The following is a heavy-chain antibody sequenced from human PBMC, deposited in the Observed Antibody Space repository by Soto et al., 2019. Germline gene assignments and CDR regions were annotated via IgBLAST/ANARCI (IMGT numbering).Heavy chain of an antibody. D-gene: IGHD6-6*01. J-gene: IGHJ6*02. V-gene: IGHV3-9*01. Sequence: EVQLVESGGGLVQPGRSLRLSCAASGFTFDDYTMHWVRQAPGKGLEWVSSINWNGVAMDYADSVRGRFTISRDNARNSLILQMSSLRPEDTALYYCAKDRYSSPSLDYYYYYGVDVWGQGTTVTVSS. CDR2: INWNGVAM. CDR1: GFTFDDYT. CDR3: AKDRYSSPSLDYYYYYGVDV.